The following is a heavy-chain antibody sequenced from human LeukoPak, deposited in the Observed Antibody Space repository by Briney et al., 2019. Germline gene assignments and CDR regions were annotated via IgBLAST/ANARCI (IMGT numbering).Heavy chain of an antibody. CDR2: ISGSGGST. CDR3: AKQFRRKSSSWHDTPAESPTN. J-gene: IGHJ4*02. Sequence: GGSLRLSCAASGFTFSSYAMSWVRQAPGKGLEWVSAISGSGGSTYYADSVKGRFTISRDNSKNTLYLQMNSLRAEDTAVYYCAKQFRRKSSSWHDTPAESPTNWGQGTLVTVSS. D-gene: IGHD6-13*01. V-gene: IGHV3-23*01. CDR1: GFTFSSYA.